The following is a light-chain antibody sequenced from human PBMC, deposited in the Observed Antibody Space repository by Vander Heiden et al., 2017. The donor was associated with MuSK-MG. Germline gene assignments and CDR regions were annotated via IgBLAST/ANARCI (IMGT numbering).Light chain of an antibody. CDR3: SSYTSSSTLGV. Sequence: QSALTQPASLSGSPGQSITISCTGTSSDIGGYNYVSWYQQHPGKAPKHMIYDVSKRPSGVSNRFSGSKSGNTASLTISGLQAEDEADYYCSSYTSSSTLGVFGGGTKLTVL. CDR2: DVS. J-gene: IGLJ2*01. V-gene: IGLV2-14*01. CDR1: SSDIGGYNY.